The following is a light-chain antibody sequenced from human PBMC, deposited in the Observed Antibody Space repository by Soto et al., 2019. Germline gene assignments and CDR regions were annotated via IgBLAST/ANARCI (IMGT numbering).Light chain of an antibody. Sequence: EIVLTQSPGTLSLSPGESATLLCRASQFVSSRFLAWYQQKPGQAPRLLIYGASSRATGIPDRFSGSGSGTDFTLTISSLEPEDFAVYYCQQRSNWPPGTFGGGTRWIS. CDR2: GAS. CDR3: QQRSNWPPGT. CDR1: QFVSSRF. J-gene: IGKJ4*01. V-gene: IGKV3D-20*02.